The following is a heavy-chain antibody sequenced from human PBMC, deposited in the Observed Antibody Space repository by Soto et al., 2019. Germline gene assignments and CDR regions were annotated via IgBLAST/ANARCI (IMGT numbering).Heavy chain of an antibody. D-gene: IGHD2-2*01. CDR3: ARDKVQYAWAFLSG. J-gene: IGHJ4*02. Sequence: GGSLRLSCAASGFTFSSYSMNWVRQAPGKGLEWVSSISSSSSYIYYADSVKGRFTISRDNAKNSLYLQMNSLRAEDTAVYYCARDKVQYAWAFLSGWGQGTLVTVSS. V-gene: IGHV3-21*01. CDR1: GFTFSSYS. CDR2: ISSSSSYI.